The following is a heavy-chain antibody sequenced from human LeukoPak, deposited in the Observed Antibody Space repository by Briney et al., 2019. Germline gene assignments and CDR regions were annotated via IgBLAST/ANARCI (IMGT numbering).Heavy chain of an antibody. D-gene: IGHD2-21*02. J-gene: IGHJ4*02. CDR2: VSGSGTHT. Sequence: PGWSLRLSCAATGFTFSNYAMAWVRQAPGKGLEWISAVSGSGTHTYYADSVKGRFIVSRDNSKSTLYLQMDSLRAEDTAVYYCAKDRVAWVTLGFYFAYWGQGSLVTVSS. CDR3: AKDRVAWVTLGFYFAY. CDR1: GFTFSNYA. V-gene: IGHV3-23*01.